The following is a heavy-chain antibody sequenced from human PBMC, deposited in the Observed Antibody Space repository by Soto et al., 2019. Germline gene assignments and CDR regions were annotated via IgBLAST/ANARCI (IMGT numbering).Heavy chain of an antibody. J-gene: IGHJ6*02. V-gene: IGHV3-33*01. D-gene: IGHD2-8*01. CDR2: IWYDGKT. CDR1: GINLFGHA. CDR3: ARVRNNNDKRLDV. Sequence: QEQLVESGGGMVHPGASLRLSCATSGINLFGHAMHWVRQAPGKGLEWVALIWYDGKTYYADSVKGRFTISRDTSTSTLFLEMQSLRAEDSAVYFCARVRNNNDKRLDVWGQGTTVTVSS.